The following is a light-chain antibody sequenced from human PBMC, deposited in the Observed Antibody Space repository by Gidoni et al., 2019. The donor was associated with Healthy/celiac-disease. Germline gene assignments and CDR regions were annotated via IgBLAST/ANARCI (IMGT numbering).Light chain of an antibody. Sequence: EIVGTQSPGTLSLSPGERATISCTASQSVSSSYLAWYQQKPGQAPRLLIYGASSRATGIPVRFRGSGSGSDFTLTLSRLDPEDFAVYYCQQYGSSPPALTFGGXTKVEIK. J-gene: IGKJ4*01. CDR1: QSVSSSY. CDR2: GAS. CDR3: QQYGSSPPALT. V-gene: IGKV3-20*01.